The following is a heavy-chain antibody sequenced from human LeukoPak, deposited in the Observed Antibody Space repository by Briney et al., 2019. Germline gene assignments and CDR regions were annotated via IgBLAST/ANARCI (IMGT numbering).Heavy chain of an antibody. CDR3: AKDGDCSSTSCPVIYYYYYMDV. CDR2: IRYDGSNK. J-gene: IGHJ6*03. D-gene: IGHD2-2*01. V-gene: IGHV3-30*02. CDR1: GFTFSSYG. Sequence: GGSLRLSCAASGFTFSSYGMHWVRQAPAKGLEWVAFIRYDGSNKYYADSVKGRFTISRDNSKNTLYLQMNSLRAEDTAVYYCAKDGDCSSTSCPVIYYYYYMDVWGKGTTVTISS.